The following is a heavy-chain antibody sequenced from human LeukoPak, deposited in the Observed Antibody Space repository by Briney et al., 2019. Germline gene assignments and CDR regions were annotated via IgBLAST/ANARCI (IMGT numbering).Heavy chain of an antibody. Sequence: GRSLRLSCAASGFTFSSYGMHWVRQAPGKGLEWVAVIWYDGSNKYYADSVKGRFTISRDNSKNTLYLQMNSLRAEDTAVYYCAKESIAVAGGAFDIWGQGTMVTVSS. CDR1: GFTFSSYG. V-gene: IGHV3-33*06. CDR3: AKESIAVAGGAFDI. D-gene: IGHD6-19*01. J-gene: IGHJ3*02. CDR2: IWYDGSNK.